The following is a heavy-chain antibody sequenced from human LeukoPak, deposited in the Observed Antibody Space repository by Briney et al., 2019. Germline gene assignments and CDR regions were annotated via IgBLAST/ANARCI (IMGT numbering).Heavy chain of an antibody. V-gene: IGHV3-30-3*01. D-gene: IGHD3-16*01. Sequence: GRSLRLSCAASGFTFSSYAMHWVRQAPGKGLEWVAVISYDGSNKYYADSVKGRFTISRDNSKNTLYLQMNSLRAEDTAVYYCARRMGSFDYWGQGTLVTVSS. J-gene: IGHJ4*02. CDR1: GFTFSSYA. CDR3: ARRMGSFDY. CDR2: ISYDGSNK.